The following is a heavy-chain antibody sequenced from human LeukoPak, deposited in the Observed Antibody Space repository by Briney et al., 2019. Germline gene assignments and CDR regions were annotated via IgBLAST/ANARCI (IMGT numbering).Heavy chain of an antibody. Sequence: SGGSLRLSCAASGFTFSSYEMNWVRQAPGKGLEWVSYISSSSSTIYYADSVKGRFTVSRDNAKNSLYLQMNSLRAEDTAVYYCARSDIVVVPAAPTLDVWGKGTTVTVSS. V-gene: IGHV3-48*03. CDR2: ISSSSSTI. CDR1: GFTFSSYE. D-gene: IGHD2-2*01. CDR3: ARSDIVVVPAAPTLDV. J-gene: IGHJ6*04.